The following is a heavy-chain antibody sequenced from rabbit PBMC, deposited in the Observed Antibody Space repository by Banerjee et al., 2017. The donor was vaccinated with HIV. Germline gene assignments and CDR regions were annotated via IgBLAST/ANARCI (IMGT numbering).Heavy chain of an antibody. J-gene: IGHJ4*01. D-gene: IGHD7-1*01. CDR3: ARDLAAVTGWNFGL. Sequence: QSLEESGGDLVTLGGSLKLSCKASGIDFSSYGISWVRQAPGKGLELIACIYTSSGRSTYYASWAKGRFTISKTSSTTVTLQMTSLTAADTATYFCARDLAAVTGWNFGLWGPGTLVTVS. CDR1: GIDFSSYG. CDR2: IYTSSGRST. V-gene: IGHV1S40*01.